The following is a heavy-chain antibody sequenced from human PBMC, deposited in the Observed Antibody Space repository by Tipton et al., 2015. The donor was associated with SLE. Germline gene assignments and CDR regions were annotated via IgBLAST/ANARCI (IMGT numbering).Heavy chain of an antibody. CDR1: GFPFTVAW. CDR3: VAQKWQIMLDQ. V-gene: IGHV3-15*01. CDR2: VKSDEDGGTK. Sequence: SLRLSRAASGFPFTVAWMAWVRPAPGKGLEWVARVKSDEDGGTKEYAAPVKDRFSISRDDSKNTVYLQMNSLKDDDTAVYYCVAQKWQIMLDQWGRGAQVTVSS. J-gene: IGHJ4*02. D-gene: IGHD5-12*01.